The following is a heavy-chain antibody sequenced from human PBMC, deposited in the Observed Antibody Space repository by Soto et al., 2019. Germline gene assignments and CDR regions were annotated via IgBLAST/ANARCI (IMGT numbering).Heavy chain of an antibody. V-gene: IGHV3-11*06. CDR1: GFNFSDNY. Sequence: LRLSCAASGFNFSDNYTNWISQAPGKGLEWVSYISGSSRYTNFADSVKGRFTISRDNAKNSLYLQMNSLRAEDTVVYYWARYTSGWHYYDYWGQGTPVTVSS. D-gene: IGHD6-19*01. CDR2: ISGSSRYT. J-gene: IGHJ4*02. CDR3: ARYTSGWHYYDY.